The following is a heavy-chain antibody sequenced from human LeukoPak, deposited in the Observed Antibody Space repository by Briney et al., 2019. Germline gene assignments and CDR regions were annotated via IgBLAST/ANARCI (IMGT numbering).Heavy chain of an antibody. J-gene: IGHJ3*02. Sequence: PSETLSLTCTVPGGSISSYYWSWIRQPPGKGLEWIGYIYYIGSTNYNPSLKSRVTMSVDTSKNQFSLKLSSVTAADTAVYYCARGFRSDAFDIWGQGTMVTVSS. CDR3: ARGFRSDAFDI. CDR2: IYYIGST. V-gene: IGHV4-59*01. D-gene: IGHD3-16*02. CDR1: GGSISSYY.